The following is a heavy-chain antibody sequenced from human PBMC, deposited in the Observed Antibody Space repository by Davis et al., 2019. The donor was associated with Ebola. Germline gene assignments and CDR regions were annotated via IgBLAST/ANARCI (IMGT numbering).Heavy chain of an antibody. CDR1: GGTFSSYA. Sequence: SVKVSCKASGGTFSSYAISWVRQAPGQGLAWMGGIIPIFGTANYAQKFQGRVTITADESTSTAYMELSRLTSDDTAVYYCARGCRATVLMGEWYFDLWGRGTLVTVSS. CDR3: ARGCRATVLMGEWYFDL. CDR2: IIPIFGTA. D-gene: IGHD3-16*01. J-gene: IGHJ2*01. V-gene: IGHV1-69*13.